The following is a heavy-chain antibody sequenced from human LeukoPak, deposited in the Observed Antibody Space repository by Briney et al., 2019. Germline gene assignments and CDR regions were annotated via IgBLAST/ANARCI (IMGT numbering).Heavy chain of an antibody. J-gene: IGHJ3*02. CDR3: AREGNEAVAGTGAFDI. D-gene: IGHD6-19*01. Sequence: SVKVSCKASGGTFSSYAISWVRQAPGQGLEWMGGIIPIFGTANYAQKFQGRVTITADESTSTAYMELSSLRSEDTAVYYCAREGNEAVAGTGAFDIWGQGTKVTVSS. CDR1: GGTFSSYA. V-gene: IGHV1-69*13. CDR2: IIPIFGTA.